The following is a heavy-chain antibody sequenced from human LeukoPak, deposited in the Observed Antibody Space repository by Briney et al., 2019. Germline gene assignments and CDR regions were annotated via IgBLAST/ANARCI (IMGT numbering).Heavy chain of an antibody. V-gene: IGHV3-7*01. J-gene: IGHJ4*02. CDR3: ARDHPPYYYDSSGPQGD. D-gene: IGHD3-22*01. CDR2: IKQDGSEK. Sequence: GGSLRLSCAASGFTFSSYWMTWVRQAPGKGLEWVANIKQDGSEKYYVDSVKGRFTISRDNSKNTLYLQMNSLRAEDTAVYYCARDHPPYYYDSSGPQGDWGQGTLVTVSS. CDR1: GFTFSSYW.